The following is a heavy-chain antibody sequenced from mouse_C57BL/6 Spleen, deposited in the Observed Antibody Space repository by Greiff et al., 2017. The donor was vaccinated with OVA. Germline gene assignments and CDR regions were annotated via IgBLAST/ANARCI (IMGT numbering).Heavy chain of an antibody. V-gene: IGHV1-55*01. J-gene: IGHJ1*03. D-gene: IGHD2-4*01. CDR1: GYTFTSYW. CDR2: IYPGSGST. Sequence: VKLQQPGAELVKPGASVKMSCKASGYTFTSYWITWVKQRPGQGLEWIGDIYPGSGSTNYNEKFKSKATLTVDTSSSTAYMQLSSLTSEDSAVYYCARDDYDLHWYFDVWGTGTTVTVSS. CDR3: ARDDYDLHWYFDV.